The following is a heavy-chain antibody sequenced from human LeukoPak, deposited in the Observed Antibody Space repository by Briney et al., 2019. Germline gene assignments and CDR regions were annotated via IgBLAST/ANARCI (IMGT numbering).Heavy chain of an antibody. J-gene: IGHJ3*01. D-gene: IGHD6-13*01. CDR1: GFTFSEYW. Sequence: GGSLRLSCAASGFTFSEYWMHWVRQAPGKGLAWVSHINRDGGLTNYADSVKGRFTVSRDNARNILYLQMDSLRAEDTARYFCAREEHRLAAAGTSAFDLGGQGTLVTVSP. CDR2: INRDGGLT. V-gene: IGHV3-74*01. CDR3: AREEHRLAAAGTSAFDL.